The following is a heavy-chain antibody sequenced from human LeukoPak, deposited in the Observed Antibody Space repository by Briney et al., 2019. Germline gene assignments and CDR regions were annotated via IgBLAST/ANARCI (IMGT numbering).Heavy chain of an antibody. D-gene: IGHD5-24*01. V-gene: IGHV4-59*01. CDR2: IYYSGRT. CDR1: GDSINSYY. Sequence: SETLSLTCTVSGDSINSYYWNWIRQPPGKGLEWIGYIYYSGRTDYNPSLKSRVTVSVDTSKHQFSMKLKSVTAADTAVYFCARGRWLPNAFDIWGQGTMVTVFS. J-gene: IGHJ3*02. CDR3: ARGRWLPNAFDI.